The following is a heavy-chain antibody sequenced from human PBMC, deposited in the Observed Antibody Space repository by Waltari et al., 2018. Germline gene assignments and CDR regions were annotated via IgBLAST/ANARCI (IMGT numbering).Heavy chain of an antibody. D-gene: IGHD2-2*02. J-gene: IGHJ4*02. CDR3: AKDREGDCSSTSCYTLFDY. Sequence: EVQLVESGGGLVQPGRSLRLSCAASGFTFDDYAMHWVRQAPGKGLEWVSGIRWNSGSIGYADSVKGRFTISRDNAKNSLYLQMNSLRAEDTALYYCAKDREGDCSSTSCYTLFDYWGQGTLVTVSS. CDR1: GFTFDDYA. CDR2: IRWNSGSI. V-gene: IGHV3-9*01.